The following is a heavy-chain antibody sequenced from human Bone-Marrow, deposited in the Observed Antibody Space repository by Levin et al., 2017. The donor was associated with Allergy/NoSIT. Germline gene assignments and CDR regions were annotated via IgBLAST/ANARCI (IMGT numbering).Heavy chain of an antibody. CDR2: ISSSGSTI. CDR1: GFTFSSYE. V-gene: IGHV3-48*03. D-gene: IGHD6-13*01. Sequence: GGSLRLSCAASGFTFSSYEMNWVRQAPGKGLEWVSYISSSGSTIYYADSVKGRFTITRDNAKNSLYLQMNSLRAEDTAVYYCARDGARGRIAAAGWFDPWGQGTLVTVSS. J-gene: IGHJ5*02. CDR3: ARDGARGRIAAAGWFDP.